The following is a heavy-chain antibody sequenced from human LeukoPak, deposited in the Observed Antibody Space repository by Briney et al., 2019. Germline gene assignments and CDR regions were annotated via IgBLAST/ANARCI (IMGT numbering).Heavy chain of an antibody. CDR3: ASQSIVGASRGAFDI. CDR2: IWYDGSNK. CDR1: GFTFSSYG. D-gene: IGHD1-26*01. Sequence: GRSLRLSCAASGFTFSSYGMHWVRQAPGKGLEWVAVIWYDGSNKYYADSVKGRFTISRDNSKNTLYLQMNSLRAEDTAVYYCASQSIVGASRGAFDIWGQGTMVTVSS. J-gene: IGHJ3*02. V-gene: IGHV3-33*01.